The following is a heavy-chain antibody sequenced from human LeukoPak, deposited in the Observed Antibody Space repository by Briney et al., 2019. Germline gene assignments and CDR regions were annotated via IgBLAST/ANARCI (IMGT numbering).Heavy chain of an antibody. CDR1: GFTLSSYG. D-gene: IGHD3-10*01. V-gene: IGHV3-30*18. CDR3: AKDRYYYGSGSYKSYFDY. Sequence: PGRSLRLSCAASGFTLSSYGMHWVRQAPGKGLEWVAVISYDGSNKYYADSVKGRFTISRDNSKNTLYLQMNSLRAEDTAVYYCAKDRYYYGSGSYKSYFDYWGQGTLVTVSS. CDR2: ISYDGSNK. J-gene: IGHJ4*02.